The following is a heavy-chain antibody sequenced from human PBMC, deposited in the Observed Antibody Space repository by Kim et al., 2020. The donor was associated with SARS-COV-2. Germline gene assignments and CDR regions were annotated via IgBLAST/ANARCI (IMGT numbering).Heavy chain of an antibody. V-gene: IGHV4-4*02. Sequence: SETLSLTCAVSGGSISSSNWWSWVRQPPGKGLEWIGEIYHSGITNYNPSLKSRVTISVDKSKNQFSLKLSSVTAADTAVYYCSSSSWGRNLDYWGQGTLVTVSS. CDR1: GGSISSSNW. CDR3: SSSSWGRNLDY. J-gene: IGHJ4*02. CDR2: IYHSGIT. D-gene: IGHD6-13*01.